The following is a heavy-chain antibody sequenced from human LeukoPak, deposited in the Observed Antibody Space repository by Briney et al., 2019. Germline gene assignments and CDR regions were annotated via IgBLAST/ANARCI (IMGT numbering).Heavy chain of an antibody. Sequence: AASVKVSCKASGYTFTSYGISWVRQAPGQGLEWMGGIIPIFGTANYAQKFQGRVTITTDESTSTAYMELSSLRSEDTAVYYCARAGVGARGVDYWGQGTLVTVSS. J-gene: IGHJ4*02. CDR1: GYTFTSYG. CDR3: ARAGVGARGVDY. V-gene: IGHV1-69*05. D-gene: IGHD1-26*01. CDR2: IIPIFGTA.